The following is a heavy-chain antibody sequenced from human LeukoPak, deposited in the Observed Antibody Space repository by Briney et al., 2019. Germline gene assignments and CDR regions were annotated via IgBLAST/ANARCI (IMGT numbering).Heavy chain of an antibody. V-gene: IGHV4-4*07. J-gene: IGHJ2*01. Sequence: SETLSLTCTVSGDSVSSYYWTWIRLPAGKGLEWIGRIYSSGTTHYNPSLKSRVTMSVDTSKNQFTLKLSSVTAADTAVYYCARAKTKVYWNFDLWGRGTLVTVSS. CDR1: GDSVSSYY. CDR2: IYSSGTT. CDR3: ARAKTKVYWNFDL.